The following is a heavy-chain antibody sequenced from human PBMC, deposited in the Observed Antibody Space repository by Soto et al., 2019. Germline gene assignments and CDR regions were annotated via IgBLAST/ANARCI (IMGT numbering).Heavy chain of an antibody. CDR3: ARHDTPPIFGVVIID. V-gene: IGHV4-39*01. Sequence: SETLSLTCTVSGGSISSSSYYWGWIRQPPGKGLEWIGSIYYSGSTYYNPSLKSRVTISVDTSKNQFSLKLSSVTAADTAVYYCARHDTPPIFGVVIIDWGQGTLVTVSS. D-gene: IGHD3-3*01. CDR2: IYYSGST. CDR1: GGSISSSSYY. J-gene: IGHJ4*02.